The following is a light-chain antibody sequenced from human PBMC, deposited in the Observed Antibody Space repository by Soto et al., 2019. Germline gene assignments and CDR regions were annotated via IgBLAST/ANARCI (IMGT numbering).Light chain of an antibody. Sequence: QSALTQPASVSGSPGQSIAISCTGSSSDVGIYNYVSWYQQHPGKVPKLIIYEVTNRPSGVSNRFSGSKSGNTASLTISGLQAEDEADYYCSSYTTSSTRVFGTWTKLNVL. CDR2: EVT. CDR3: SSYTTSSTRV. V-gene: IGLV2-14*01. J-gene: IGLJ1*01. CDR1: SSDVGIYNY.